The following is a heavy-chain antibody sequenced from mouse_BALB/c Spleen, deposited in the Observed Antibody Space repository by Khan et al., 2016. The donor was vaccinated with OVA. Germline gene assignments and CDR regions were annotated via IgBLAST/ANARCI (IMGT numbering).Heavy chain of an antibody. CDR3: AISTYRYPFAY. V-gene: IGHV3-8*02. J-gene: IGHJ3*01. D-gene: IGHD2-14*01. CDR1: GDSITSGY. Sequence: EVQLQESGPSLVKPSQTLSLTCSVTGDSITSGYWCWIRKFPGNKLEYMGYILYRGSTYYNPSLKSRISITRHTSQNKYYLQLNSVTTVDTATYYCAISTYRYPFAYWGQGTLVTVSA. CDR2: ILYRGST.